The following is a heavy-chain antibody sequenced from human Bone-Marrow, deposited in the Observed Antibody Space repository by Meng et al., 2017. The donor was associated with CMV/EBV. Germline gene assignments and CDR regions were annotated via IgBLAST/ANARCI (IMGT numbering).Heavy chain of an antibody. CDR3: ARGSGSSELKRVDY. CDR1: GYNFTGYY. CDR2: INPNSGGT. Sequence: SGYNFTGYYMHWVRQAPGQGLEWMGWINPNSGGTNYAQKFQGRVTMTRDTSISTAYMELSRLRSDDTAVYYCARGSGSSELKRVDYWGQGTLVTVSS. J-gene: IGHJ4*02. D-gene: IGHD1-26*01. V-gene: IGHV1-2*02.